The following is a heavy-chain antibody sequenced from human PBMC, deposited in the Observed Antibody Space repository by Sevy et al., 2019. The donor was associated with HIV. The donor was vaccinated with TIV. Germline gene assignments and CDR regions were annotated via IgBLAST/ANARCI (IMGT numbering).Heavy chain of an antibody. Sequence: GESLKISCAASGFTFSSYWMHWVRQVPGKGLVWVSRIKSDGSSTSYADSVKGRFTISRDNAKNTFYLQMNSLRAEDTAVYYCARDRSGSYHVSDNWFDPWGQGTLVTVSS. V-gene: IGHV3-74*01. D-gene: IGHD1-26*01. CDR1: GFTFSSYW. CDR2: IKSDGSST. J-gene: IGHJ5*02. CDR3: ARDRSGSYHVSDNWFDP.